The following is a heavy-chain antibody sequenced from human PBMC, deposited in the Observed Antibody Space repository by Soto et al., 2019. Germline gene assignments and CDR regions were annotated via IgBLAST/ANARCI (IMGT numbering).Heavy chain of an antibody. D-gene: IGHD5-18*01. Sequence: EVQLLESGGGLVQPGGSLRLSCAASGFTFSSYAMSWVRQAPGKGLEWVSAISGSGGSTYYADSVKGRFTISRDNSKNTLDLQMNSRRAEDTAVYYCAKGVQLLRGSFDYWGQGTLVTVSS. CDR1: GFTFSSYA. J-gene: IGHJ4*02. V-gene: IGHV3-23*01. CDR3: AKGVQLLRGSFDY. CDR2: ISGSGGST.